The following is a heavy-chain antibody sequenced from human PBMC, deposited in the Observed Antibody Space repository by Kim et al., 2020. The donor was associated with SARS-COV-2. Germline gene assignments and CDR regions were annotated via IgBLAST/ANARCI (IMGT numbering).Heavy chain of an antibody. V-gene: IGHV1-18*01. CDR2: ISAYNGNT. CDR3: ARDTWILRGGDCLKDY. CDR1: GYTFTSYG. Sequence: ASVKVSCKASGYTFTSYGISWVRQAPGQGLEWMGWISAYNGNTNYAQKLQGRVTMTTDTSTSTAYMELRSLRSDDTAVYYCARDTWILRGGDCLKDYWGQGTLVTVSS. J-gene: IGHJ4*02. D-gene: IGHD2-21*02.